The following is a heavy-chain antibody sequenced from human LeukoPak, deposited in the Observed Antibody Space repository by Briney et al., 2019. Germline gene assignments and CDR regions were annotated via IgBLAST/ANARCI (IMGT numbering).Heavy chain of an antibody. CDR3: AREKHLQPTQYYFDY. CDR2: IYYSGST. D-gene: IGHD1-1*01. Sequence: SETLSLTCTVSGGSISSGDYYWSWIRQPPGKGLEWIGYIYYSGSTYYNPSLKSRVTISVDTSKNQFSLKLSSVTAADTAVYYCAREKHLQPTQYYFDYWGQGTLVTVSS. V-gene: IGHV4-30-4*08. J-gene: IGHJ4*02. CDR1: GGSISSGDYY.